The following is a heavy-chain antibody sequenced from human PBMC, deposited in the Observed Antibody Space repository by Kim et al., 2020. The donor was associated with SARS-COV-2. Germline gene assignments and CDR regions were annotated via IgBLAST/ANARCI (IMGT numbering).Heavy chain of an antibody. J-gene: IGHJ4*02. CDR3: TRAGGWY. D-gene: IGHD3-16*01. V-gene: IGHV3-7*03. Sequence: DGNEKYYVDSVKGRFTLSRDNAKNSLYLQMNRLRVEDTAVYYCTRAGGWYWGQGSLVTVSS. CDR2: DGNEK.